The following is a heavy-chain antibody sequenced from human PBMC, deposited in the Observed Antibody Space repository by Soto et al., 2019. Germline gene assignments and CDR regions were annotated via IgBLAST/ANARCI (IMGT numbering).Heavy chain of an antibody. J-gene: IGHJ4*02. CDR2: IYTDGST. CDR1: GFTVSSNY. V-gene: IGHV3-66*01. Sequence: EVQLVESGGGLVQPGGSLRLTCAASGFTVSSNYMSWVREAPGKGLEWVSIIYTDGSTYYADSVKGRFTLSRDDSKNTLYLQINSLRVEDTAVYYCASRMSSYGAYDFWGQGTLVTVSS. D-gene: IGHD2-8*01. CDR3: ASRMSSYGAYDF.